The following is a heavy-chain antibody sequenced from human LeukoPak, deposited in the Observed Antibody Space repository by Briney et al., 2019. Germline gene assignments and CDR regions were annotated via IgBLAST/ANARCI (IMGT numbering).Heavy chain of an antibody. CDR1: GFTFGSYW. D-gene: IGHD3-16*01. CDR3: AKGVWGSRLYYYYMDV. J-gene: IGHJ6*03. Sequence: QPGGSLRLSCAASGFTFGSYWMSWVRQAPGKGLEWVSAISGSGGSTYYADSVKGRFTISRDNSKNTLYLQMNSLRAEDTAVYYCAKGVWGSRLYYYYMDVWGKGTTVTVSS. V-gene: IGHV3-23*01. CDR2: ISGSGGST.